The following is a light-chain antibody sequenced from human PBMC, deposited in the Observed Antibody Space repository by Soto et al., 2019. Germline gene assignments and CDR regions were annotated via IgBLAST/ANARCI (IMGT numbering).Light chain of an antibody. J-gene: IGKJ1*01. Sequence: EIVLTQSPATLSLSPGERATLSCRASQTVSRMYLSWFQQKPGQAPRLLIYGTSTRTTGIPVRFTGSGAGTDFTLTISSLQAEDFAVYFCHEDINLPWTFGQGNKVEIK. V-gene: IGKV3D-7*01. CDR2: GTS. CDR3: HEDINLPWT. CDR1: QTVSRMY.